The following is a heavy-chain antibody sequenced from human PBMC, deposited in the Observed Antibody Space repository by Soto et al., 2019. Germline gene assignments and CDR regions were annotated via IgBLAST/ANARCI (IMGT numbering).Heavy chain of an antibody. D-gene: IGHD3-16*02. Sequence: PSETLSLTCTVSGGSISSSSYYWGWIRQPPGKGLEWIGSIYYSGSTYYNPSLKSRVTISVDTSKNQFSLKLSSVTAADTAVYYCARHVADYDYVWGSYRSYYYYGMDVWGQGTTVTVSS. CDR2: IYYSGST. V-gene: IGHV4-39*01. J-gene: IGHJ6*02. CDR1: GGSISSSSYY. CDR3: ARHVADYDYVWGSYRSYYYYGMDV.